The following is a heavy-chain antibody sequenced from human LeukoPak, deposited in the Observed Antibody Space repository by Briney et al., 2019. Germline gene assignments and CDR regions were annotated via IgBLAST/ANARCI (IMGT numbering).Heavy chain of an antibody. CDR2: IIPIFVTA. CDR3: AREDIDTAMGCIDY. Sequence: SVKVSCKASGGTFSSYAISWVRQAPGQGLEWMGRIIPIFVTANYAQKFQGRVTITTDESTSTAYMELSSLRSEDTAVYYCAREDIDTAMGCIDYWGQGTLVTVSS. D-gene: IGHD5-18*01. CDR1: GGTFSSYA. V-gene: IGHV1-69*05. J-gene: IGHJ4*02.